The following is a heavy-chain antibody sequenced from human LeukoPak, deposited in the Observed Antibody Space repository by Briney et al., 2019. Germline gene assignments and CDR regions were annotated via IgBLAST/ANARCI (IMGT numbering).Heavy chain of an antibody. D-gene: IGHD4-23*01. V-gene: IGHV4-39*01. CDR3: VGGGGPLVPARGYAFDI. Sequence: PSETLSLTCTVSGGSISSSSYYWGWIRQPPGKGLEWIGSIYYSGSTYYNPSLKSRVTISVDTSKNQFSLKLSSVTAADTAVYYCVGGGGPLVPARGYAFDIWGQGTMVTVSS. CDR2: IYYSGST. CDR1: GGSISSSSYY. J-gene: IGHJ3*02.